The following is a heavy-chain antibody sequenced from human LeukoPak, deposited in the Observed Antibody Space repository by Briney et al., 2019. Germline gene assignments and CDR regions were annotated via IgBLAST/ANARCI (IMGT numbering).Heavy chain of an antibody. CDR3: ARLPGIAVNWFDP. Sequence: SETLSLTCTVSGDSISSYYWSWIRQPPGKGLEWIGYIYYSGSTNYNPSLKSRATISVDTSKNRFPLKLSSVTAEDTAVYYCARLPGIAVNWFDPWGQGTLVTVSS. D-gene: IGHD6-19*01. CDR1: GDSISSYY. CDR2: IYYSGST. J-gene: IGHJ5*02. V-gene: IGHV4-59*01.